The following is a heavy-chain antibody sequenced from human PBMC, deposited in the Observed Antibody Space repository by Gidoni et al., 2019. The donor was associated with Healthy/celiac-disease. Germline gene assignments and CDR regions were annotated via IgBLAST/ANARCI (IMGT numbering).Heavy chain of an antibody. CDR2: ISWNSGSI. CDR1: GFTFDYYA. J-gene: IGHJ6*02. CDR3: AKDMGYNWNDGEAYYYYGMDV. V-gene: IGHV3-9*01. Sequence: EVQLVESGGGLVQPGRSLRLSCSASGFTFDYYAMHWVRQAPGKGLEWVSGISWNSGSIGYADSVKGRFTISRDNAKNSRYLQMNSLRAEDTALYYCAKDMGYNWNDGEAYYYYGMDVGGQGTTVTVSS. D-gene: IGHD1-20*01.